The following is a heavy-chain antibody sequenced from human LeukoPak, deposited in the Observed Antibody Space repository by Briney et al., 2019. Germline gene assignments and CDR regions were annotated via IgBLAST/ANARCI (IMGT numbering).Heavy chain of an antibody. CDR2: ISSSGSTI. J-gene: IGHJ5*02. Sequence: GGSLRLSCAASGFTFSSYSMNWVRQAPGKGLEWVSYISSSGSTIYYADSVKGRFTISRDNAKNSLYLQMNSLRAEDTAVYYCARDLPIDSSGYSNWFDPWGQGTLVTDSS. D-gene: IGHD3-22*01. V-gene: IGHV3-48*04. CDR1: GFTFSSYS. CDR3: ARDLPIDSSGYSNWFDP.